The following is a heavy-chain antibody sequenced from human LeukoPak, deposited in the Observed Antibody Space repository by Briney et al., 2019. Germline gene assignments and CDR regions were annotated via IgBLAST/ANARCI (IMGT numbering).Heavy chain of an antibody. CDR3: ARGRPNYYGSGRNAFDI. V-gene: IGHV4-34*01. CDR1: GGSFSGYY. CDR2: INRSGST. Sequence: SETLSLTCAVYGGSFSGYYWSWIRQPPGKGLEWIGEINRSGSTNYNPSLKSRVTISVDTSKNQFSLKLSSVTAADTAVYYCARGRPNYYGSGRNAFDIWGQGAMVTVSS. D-gene: IGHD3-10*01. J-gene: IGHJ3*02.